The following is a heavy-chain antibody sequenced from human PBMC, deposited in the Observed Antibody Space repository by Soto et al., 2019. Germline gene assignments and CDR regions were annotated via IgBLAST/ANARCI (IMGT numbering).Heavy chain of an antibody. Sequence: SETLSLTCTVSGGSISSYYGSWIRQPPGKGLEWIGYFYYSGSTNYNPSLKGRVTISVDTSKNQFSLKVSSVTAADTAVYYCARGALTTYFDYWGQGTLVTVSS. CDR1: GGSISSYY. J-gene: IGHJ4*02. CDR3: ARGALTTYFDY. CDR2: FYYSGST. V-gene: IGHV4-59*01.